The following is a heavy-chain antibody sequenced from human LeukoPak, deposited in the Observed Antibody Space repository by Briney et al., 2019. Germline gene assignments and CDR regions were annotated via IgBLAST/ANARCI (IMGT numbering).Heavy chain of an antibody. CDR3: ARAIRYSGSYPYYFDY. J-gene: IGHJ4*02. CDR2: ISSSSYI. CDR1: GFTFSSYS. Sequence: GGSLRLSCAASGFTFSSYSMNWVRQAPGKGLEWVSSISSSSYIYYADSVKGRFTISRDNAKNSLYLQMNSLRAEDTAVYYCARAIRYSGSYPYYFDYWGQGTLVTVSS. V-gene: IGHV3-21*01. D-gene: IGHD1-26*01.